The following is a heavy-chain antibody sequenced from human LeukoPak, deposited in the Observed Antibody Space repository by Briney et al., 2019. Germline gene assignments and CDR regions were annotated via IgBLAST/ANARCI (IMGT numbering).Heavy chain of an antibody. J-gene: IGHJ6*04. CDR1: GFTLRNNW. V-gene: IGHV3-7*03. Sequence: SGGSLRLSCIASGFTLRNNWMSWIRQAPGKGLEWVANIKKEGSEKHYVDSVKDRFTISRDNAKNSVYMQMNSLRDEDTAVYYCAREGGESYGMDVWGKGTTVTVSS. CDR2: IKKEGSEK. CDR3: AREGGESYGMDV. D-gene: IGHD3-10*01.